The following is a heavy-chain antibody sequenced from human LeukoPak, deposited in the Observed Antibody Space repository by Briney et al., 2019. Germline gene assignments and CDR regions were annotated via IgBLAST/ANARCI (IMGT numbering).Heavy chain of an antibody. J-gene: IGHJ4*02. CDR1: GGSISSGSYY. CDR2: IYTSGST. Sequence: SETLSLTCTVSGGSISSGSYYWSWIRQPAGKGLEWIGRIYTSGSTNYNPSLKSRVTISVDTSKNQFSLKLSSVTAADTAVYYCARGYSGYVDYFDYWGQGTLVTVSS. D-gene: IGHD5-12*01. CDR3: ARGYSGYVDYFDY. V-gene: IGHV4-61*02.